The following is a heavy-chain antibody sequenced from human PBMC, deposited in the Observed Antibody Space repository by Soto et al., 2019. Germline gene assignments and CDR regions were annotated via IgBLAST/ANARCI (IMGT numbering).Heavy chain of an antibody. Sequence: QVQLQQWGAGLLKPSETLSLTCAVYGGSFSDYYWNWIRQSPGKGREWIGKINHSGSTYNPSLKSRGTISLDTSKNQFSRTLRSVTAADTAVYYCAGPYNCGSACYPAYSLDAWGQGTLVTVSS. CDR2: INHSGST. J-gene: IGHJ5*02. CDR1: GGSFSDYY. CDR3: AGPYNCGSACYPAYSLDA. V-gene: IGHV4-34*01. D-gene: IGHD2-21*02.